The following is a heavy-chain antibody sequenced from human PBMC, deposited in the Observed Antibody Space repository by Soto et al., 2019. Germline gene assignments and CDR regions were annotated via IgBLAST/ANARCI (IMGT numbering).Heavy chain of an antibody. J-gene: IGHJ4*02. CDR2: IYYSGST. CDR3: ARGSATREFEDYFDD. Sequence: SETLSLTCTVSGGSISSGDYYWSWIRQPPGKGLEWIGYIYYSGSTYYNPSLKSRVTISVDTSKNQFSLKLSSVTAADTAVYYCARGSATREFEDYFDDWGQGSLVTVSS. CDR1: GGSISSGDYY. D-gene: IGHD1-1*01. V-gene: IGHV4-30-4*01.